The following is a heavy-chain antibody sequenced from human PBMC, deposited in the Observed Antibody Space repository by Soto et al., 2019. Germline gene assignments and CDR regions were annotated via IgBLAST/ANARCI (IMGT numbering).Heavy chain of an antibody. CDR3: VKDKLEYNWNDEGLGY. D-gene: IGHD1-1*01. Sequence: GGSLRLSCAASGFTFSSYAMSWVRQAPGKGLEWVSAISGSGGSTYYADSVKGRFTISRDNSKNTLYLQMNSLRAEDTAVYYCVKDKLEYNWNDEGLGYWGQGTLVTVSS. CDR1: GFTFSSYA. J-gene: IGHJ4*02. V-gene: IGHV3-23*01. CDR2: ISGSGGST.